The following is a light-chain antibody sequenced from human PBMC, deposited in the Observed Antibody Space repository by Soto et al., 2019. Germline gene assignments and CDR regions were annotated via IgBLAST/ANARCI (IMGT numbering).Light chain of an antibody. Sequence: EIVLTQSPGTLSVSPGERVTLSCRASQSVNSNYLAWYQQRPGQAPRLLIFGASYRATGIPDRFSGSGSGTDFPLTISRREPEVFAFYYCQQYSSSPPEFTFGPGTRVDSK. CDR2: GAS. CDR3: QQYSSSPPEFT. CDR1: QSVNSNY. J-gene: IGKJ3*01. V-gene: IGKV3-20*01.